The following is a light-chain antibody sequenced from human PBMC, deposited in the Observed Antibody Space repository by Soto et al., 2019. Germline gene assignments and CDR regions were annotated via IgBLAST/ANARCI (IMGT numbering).Light chain of an antibody. J-gene: IGKJ5*01. Sequence: IVLTQSKGTLSLCRGERATLSCRASETIRGLLAWYQQRTGQPPRLLIYDTSNRATGIPARFSGSVSGTDFTLTISGRERAALGVYYCPQRHNWRITFGEGTRLEI. CDR2: DTS. CDR1: ETIRGL. CDR3: PQRHNWRIT. V-gene: IGKV3-11*01.